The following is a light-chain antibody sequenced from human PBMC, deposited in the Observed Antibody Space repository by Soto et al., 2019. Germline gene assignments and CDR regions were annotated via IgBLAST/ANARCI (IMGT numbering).Light chain of an antibody. CDR3: SSYTSSIPYV. J-gene: IGLJ1*01. CDR2: EVS. V-gene: IGLV2-14*01. CDR1: SSDVGGYNY. Sequence: QSALTQPASVSGSPGQSITISCTGTSSDVGGYNYVSWYQQHPGKAPKLMIYEVSNRPSGVSNRFSGSKSGNTVSLTISGLQAEDEADYYCSSYTSSIPYVFGTGTKLTVL.